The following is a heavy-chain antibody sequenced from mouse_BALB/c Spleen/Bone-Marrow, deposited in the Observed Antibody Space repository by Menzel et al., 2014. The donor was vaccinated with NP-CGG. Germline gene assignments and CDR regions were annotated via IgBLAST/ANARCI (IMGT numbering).Heavy chain of an antibody. Sequence: VQLQQSGPELVRPGVSVKISCKASGYTFTGYAMHWVKQSPAKSLEWIGVIHPSYGDPNYNQKFKGKAKLTVDRSSSTAHRELARVTAEESSIDYGAREVDGSTAWVAYWGQGTLVTVSA. D-gene: IGHD5-1*01. CDR1: GYTFTGYA. CDR2: IHPSYGDP. J-gene: IGHJ3*01. V-gene: IGHV1-67*01. CDR3: AREVDGSTAWVAY.